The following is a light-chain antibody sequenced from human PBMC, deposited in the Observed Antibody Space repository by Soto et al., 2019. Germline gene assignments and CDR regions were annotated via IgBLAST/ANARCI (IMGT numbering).Light chain of an antibody. J-gene: IGLJ7*01. Sequence: QSVLTQPPSVSGAPGQRISISCTGSSSNIGAGYDVYWYQHFPGTAPKLLIHGDTTRPSGVPDRFSGSKSGTSASLAITGLQPEDEADYYCQSYDTPVYVFGGGTQLT. CDR3: QSYDTPVYV. V-gene: IGLV1-40*01. CDR2: GDT. CDR1: SSNIGAGYD.